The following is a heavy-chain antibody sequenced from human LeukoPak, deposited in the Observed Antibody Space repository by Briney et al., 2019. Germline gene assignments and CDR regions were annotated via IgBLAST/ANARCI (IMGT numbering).Heavy chain of an antibody. CDR2: ISWDGETT. D-gene: IGHD3-22*01. V-gene: IGHV3-43*01. CDR1: RFTFDDYI. J-gene: IGHJ3*02. CDR3: AKARGLIGGAFDI. Sequence: GGSLRLSCAASRFTFDDYIMHWVRQAPGKVLEWVPLISWDGETTYYADSVKGRFTTSRDNSKNSLYLQMNSLRSEDTALYYCAKARGLIGGAFDIWGQGTMVTVSS.